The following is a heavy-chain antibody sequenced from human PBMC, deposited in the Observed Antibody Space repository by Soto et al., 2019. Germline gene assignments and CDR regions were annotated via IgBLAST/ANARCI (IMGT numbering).Heavy chain of an antibody. CDR2: IFYNGRT. Sequence: QVPLQESGPGLVRPSETLSLTCSVSGGSITSPNYFWGWVRRAPGRGPEWIGNIFYNGRTDYRPSHRSPVTISVDKSRNQVSLRLASVTAAYTAMYYSSRVAFSAEDQSDWFALWGHGTLVTVSS. CDR1: GGSITSPNYF. J-gene: IGHJ5*02. D-gene: IGHD3-3*02. CDR3: SRVAFSAEDQSDWFAL. V-gene: IGHV4-39*01.